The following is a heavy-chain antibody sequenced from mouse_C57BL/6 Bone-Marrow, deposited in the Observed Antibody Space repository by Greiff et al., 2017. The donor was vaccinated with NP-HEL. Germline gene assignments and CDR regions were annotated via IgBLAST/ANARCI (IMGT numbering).Heavy chain of an antibody. J-gene: IGHJ3*01. CDR3: TKVVTSWFAY. V-gene: IGHV14-4*01. D-gene: IGHD2-2*01. CDR2: IDPENGDT. Sequence: VQLQQSGAELVRPGASVKLSCTASGFTIKDYYMPWVKQRPEQGLEWIGWIDPENGDTEYASKFQGKATITADTSSNTAYLQLSSLTSEDTAVYYCTKVVTSWFAYWGQGTLVTVSA. CDR1: GFTIKDYY.